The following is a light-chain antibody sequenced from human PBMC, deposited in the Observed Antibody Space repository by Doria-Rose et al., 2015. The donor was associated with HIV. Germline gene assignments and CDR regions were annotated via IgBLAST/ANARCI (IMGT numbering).Light chain of an antibody. CDR2: DGS. V-gene: IGKV3-20*01. J-gene: IGKJ1*01. CDR3: HQYGTSWT. Sequence: TQSPSTLSLSPGERATLSCRASQSFSSTYLAWYQQKPGQAPSLLIYDGSTRATGITDRFSASGSGTDFTLTINRLEPEDFALYYCHQYGTSWTFGQGTKVEI. CDR1: QSFSSTY.